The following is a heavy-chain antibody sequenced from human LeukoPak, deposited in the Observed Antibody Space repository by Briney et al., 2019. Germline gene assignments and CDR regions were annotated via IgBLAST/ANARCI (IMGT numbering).Heavy chain of an antibody. V-gene: IGHV4-4*02. Sequence: PSGTLSLTCAVSGVSISSSEWWIWVRQPPGQGLEWIGEINHSGSTNYNPSLKSRVTISVDTSKNQFSLKLSSVTAADTAVFYCARPVAGTVDAFDIWGQGTMVTVSS. J-gene: IGHJ3*02. CDR1: GVSISSSEW. CDR2: INHSGST. CDR3: ARPVAGTVDAFDI. D-gene: IGHD6-19*01.